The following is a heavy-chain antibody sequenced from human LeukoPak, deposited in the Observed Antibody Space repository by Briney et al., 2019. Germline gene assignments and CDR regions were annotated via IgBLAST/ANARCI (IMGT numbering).Heavy chain of an antibody. Sequence: ASVKVSCKASGGTFSSYAISWVRQAPGQGLEWMGGIIPIFGTANYAQKFQGRVTITTDESTSTAYMELSSLRSEDTAVYYCASVNWNYGNNFDYWGQGTLVTVPS. CDR3: ASVNWNYGNNFDY. CDR1: GGTFSSYA. V-gene: IGHV1-69*05. J-gene: IGHJ4*02. D-gene: IGHD1-7*01. CDR2: IIPIFGTA.